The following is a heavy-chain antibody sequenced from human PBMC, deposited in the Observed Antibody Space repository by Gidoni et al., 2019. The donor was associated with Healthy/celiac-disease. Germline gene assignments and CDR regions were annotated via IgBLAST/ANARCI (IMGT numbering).Heavy chain of an antibody. V-gene: IGHV3-64D*08. J-gene: IGHJ4*02. D-gene: IGHD5-18*01. CDR1: GVTLGSSA. CDR3: VKVNRRTAMALPGYFDY. Sequence: EVQLVESGGGLVQPGGSRRRSCSASGVTLGSSAMHWVRQEPGKGLEYVSAISSTGSSTYYAYSLKGSFTISKNNSKNTLYLQMCGLRAENTVLYYCVKVNRRTAMALPGYFDYWGQGTLVTVSS. CDR2: ISSTGSST.